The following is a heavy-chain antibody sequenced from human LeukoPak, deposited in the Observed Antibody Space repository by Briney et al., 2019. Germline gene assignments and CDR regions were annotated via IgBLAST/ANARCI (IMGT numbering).Heavy chain of an antibody. CDR3: ARGDYGSGSFNDYQYYHYMDV. D-gene: IGHD3-10*01. CDR2: IYSGGST. J-gene: IGHJ6*03. V-gene: IGHV3-53*01. CDR1: GFTVSSSY. Sequence: GGSLRLSCEASGFTVSSSYMNWVRQTPGKGLEWVSVIYSGGSTYYADSVKGRFTISRDNSKNTLYLQMNSLRAEDTAVYYCARGDYGSGSFNDYQYYHYMDVWAKGPRSPSP.